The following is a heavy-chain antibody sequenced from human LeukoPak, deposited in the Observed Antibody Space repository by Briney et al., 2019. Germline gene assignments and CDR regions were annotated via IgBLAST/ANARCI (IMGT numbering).Heavy chain of an antibody. CDR3: ARGLRFLEWLSWFDP. CDR2: TYYRSKWYN. CDR1: GDSVSSNSAA. Sequence: SQTLSLTCAISGDSVSSNSAAWNWIRQSPSRGLEWLGRTYYRSKWYNEYAVSVKSRITINPDTSKNQFSLQLNSVTPEDTAVYYCARGLRFLEWLSWFDPWGQGTLVTVSS. V-gene: IGHV6-1*01. D-gene: IGHD3-3*01. J-gene: IGHJ5*02.